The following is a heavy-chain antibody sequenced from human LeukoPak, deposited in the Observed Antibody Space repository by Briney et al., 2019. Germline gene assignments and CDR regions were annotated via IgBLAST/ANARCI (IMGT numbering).Heavy chain of an antibody. Sequence: PGGSLRLSCAASGFTFSSYGMHWVRQAPGKGLEWVAVISYDGSNIYSADSVKGRFTISRDNSKNTLYLQMNSLRAEDTAVYYCAKADCSSTSCSSLDYWGQGILVTVSS. V-gene: IGHV3-30*18. CDR3: AKADCSSTSCSSLDY. CDR2: ISYDGSNI. D-gene: IGHD2-2*01. CDR1: GFTFSSYG. J-gene: IGHJ4*02.